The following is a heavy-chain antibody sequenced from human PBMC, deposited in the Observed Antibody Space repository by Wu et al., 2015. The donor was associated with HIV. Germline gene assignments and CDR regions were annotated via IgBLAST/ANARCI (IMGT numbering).Heavy chain of an antibody. D-gene: IGHD3-10*01. J-gene: IGHJ4*02. CDR1: GYTFINYY. V-gene: IGHV1-2*02. CDR2: INPNSGGT. Sequence: QVQLIQSGAAVKQPGASVKVSCQASGYTFINYYMHWVRQAPGQGLEWMGWINPNSGGTNYAQKFQGRLTMTSDRSISTAYMELRELTSDDTAVYYCASPPLHYYYSGAPWGQGTLVTVSS. CDR3: ASPPLHYYYSGAP.